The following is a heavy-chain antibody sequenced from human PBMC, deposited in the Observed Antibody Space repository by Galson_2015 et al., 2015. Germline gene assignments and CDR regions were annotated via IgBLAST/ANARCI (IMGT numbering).Heavy chain of an antibody. CDR1: GGSISSYY. CDR3: ARDPNYGMDV. J-gene: IGHJ6*02. V-gene: IGHV4-59*01. Sequence: SETLSLTCTVSGGSISSYYWSWIRQPPGKGLEWIGYIYYSGSTNYNPSLKSRVTISVDTSKNQFSLKLSSVTAADTAVYYCARDPNYGMDVWGQGTTVTVSS. CDR2: IYYSGST.